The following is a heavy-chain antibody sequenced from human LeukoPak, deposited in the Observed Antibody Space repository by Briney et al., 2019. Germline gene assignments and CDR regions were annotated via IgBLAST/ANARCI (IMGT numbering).Heavy chain of an antibody. CDR2: INHSGST. CDR3: ASGEVVVPADTDFTSGIAV. J-gene: IGHJ6*02. V-gene: IGHV4-34*01. CDR1: GVTFSGYY. Sequence: SETLSLTCAVYGVTFSGYYWSWIRQPPGKGLEWLGEINHSGSTNSNPSLKSRVIISVDTSKNQFSLMMSSVTAADTAVYYCASGEVVVPADTDFTSGIAVWGQGTTVTVSS. D-gene: IGHD2-2*01.